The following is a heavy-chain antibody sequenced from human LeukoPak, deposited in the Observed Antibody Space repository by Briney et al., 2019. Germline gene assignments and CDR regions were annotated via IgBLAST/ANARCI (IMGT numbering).Heavy chain of an antibody. CDR3: ATPGPMVRGVIGYFDY. J-gene: IGHJ4*02. V-gene: IGHV1-24*01. D-gene: IGHD3-10*01. CDR2: FDPEDGET. Sequence: ASVKVSCKVSGYTLTELSMHWVRQDPGKGLEWMGGFDPEDGETIYAQKFQGRVTMTEDTSTDTAYMELSSLRSEDTAVYYCATPGPMVRGVIGYFDYWGQGTLVTVSS. CDR1: GYTLTELS.